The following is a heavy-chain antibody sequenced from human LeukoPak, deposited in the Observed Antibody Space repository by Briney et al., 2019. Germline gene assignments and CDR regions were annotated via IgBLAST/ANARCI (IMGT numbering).Heavy chain of an antibody. CDR3: ARGTNSGYALGDAFDI. CDR1: GFTFSDYA. CDR2: ISGSGGST. Sequence: GGSLRLSCAASGFTFSDYAMNWVRQAPGKGLEWVSAISGSGGSTYYADSVKGRFTISRDNSKNTLYLQMNSLRAEDTAVYYCARGTNSGYALGDAFDIWGQGTMVTVSS. V-gene: IGHV3-23*01. J-gene: IGHJ3*02. D-gene: IGHD5-12*01.